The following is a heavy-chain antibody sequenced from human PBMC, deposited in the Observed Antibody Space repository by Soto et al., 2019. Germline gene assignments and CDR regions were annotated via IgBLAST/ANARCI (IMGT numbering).Heavy chain of an antibody. CDR3: ARAAQYYKGVAPWFAP. Sequence: PSETLSLTCTVSAGSISSSSYCWGWIRQSPGKGLEGIGSIDYSGSTYYNPSLKGRVTISADASKNQFSLKLSSVTAADAAVYDRARAAQYYKGVAPWFAPSGQETLVTCCS. V-gene: IGHV4-39*01. D-gene: IGHD3-10*01. J-gene: IGHJ5*02. CDR2: IDYSGST. CDR1: AGSISSSSYC.